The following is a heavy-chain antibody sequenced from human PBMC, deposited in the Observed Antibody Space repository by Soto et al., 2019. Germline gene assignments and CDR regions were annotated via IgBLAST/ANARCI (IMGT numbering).Heavy chain of an antibody. Sequence: NVSLTCTFYHDSVNSYTYSWAGIRQSPGKELEWIGTIYSSENTYYTPSLLSRVTISADTSKTEFSLRLSSVTAADTAVYYCARFNGYCIRTTCSRYF. V-gene: IGHV4-39*01. J-gene: IGHJ1*01. CDR1: HDSVNSYTYS. D-gene: IGHD2-2*03. CDR3: ARFNGYCIRTTCSRYF. CDR2: IYSSENT.